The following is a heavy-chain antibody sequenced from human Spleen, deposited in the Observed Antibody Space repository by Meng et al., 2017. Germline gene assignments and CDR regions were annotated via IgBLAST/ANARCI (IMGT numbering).Heavy chain of an antibody. V-gene: IGHV4-38-2*02. Sequence: SETLSLTCTVSGYSISSGYYSGWIRQPPGKGLEWIGSIYHSGYTYYNPSLKSRVTISVDTSKNEFSLKLSSVTAADSAVYYCARGPTTMAHDFDYWGQGTLVTVSS. J-gene: IGHJ4*02. CDR3: ARGPTTMAHDFDY. D-gene: IGHD4-11*01. CDR2: IYHSGYT. CDR1: GYSISSGYY.